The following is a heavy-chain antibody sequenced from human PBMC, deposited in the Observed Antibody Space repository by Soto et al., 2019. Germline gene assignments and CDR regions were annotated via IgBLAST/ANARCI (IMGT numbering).Heavy chain of an antibody. D-gene: IGHD3-9*01. J-gene: IGHJ4*02. CDR2: IRSNTFGGTT. CDR3: TRDRDILTGYYSPNSFDY. CDR1: GFTFGDYA. V-gene: IGHV3-49*03. Sequence: PGGSLRLSCTASGFTFGDYAMGWFRQAPGKGLQWVGFIRSNTFGGTTVYAASVKGRFTISRDDPKSVAYLQMNSLRTEDTAMYYCTRDRDILTGYYSPNSFDYWGQGA.